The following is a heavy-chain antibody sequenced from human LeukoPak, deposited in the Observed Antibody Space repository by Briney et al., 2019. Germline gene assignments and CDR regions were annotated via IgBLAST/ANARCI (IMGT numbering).Heavy chain of an antibody. D-gene: IGHD3-22*01. J-gene: IGHJ4*02. Sequence: SETLSLTCAVYGGSFSGYYWSWIRQPPGKGLEWIGEINHSGSTNYNPSLKSRVTISVDTSKNQFSLKLSSVTAADTAVYYCARAGRLNYYDSSGYYSTTRSKQYYFDYWGQGTLVTVSS. CDR3: ARAGRLNYYDSSGYYSTTRSKQYYFDY. CDR2: INHSGST. V-gene: IGHV4-34*01. CDR1: GGSFSGYY.